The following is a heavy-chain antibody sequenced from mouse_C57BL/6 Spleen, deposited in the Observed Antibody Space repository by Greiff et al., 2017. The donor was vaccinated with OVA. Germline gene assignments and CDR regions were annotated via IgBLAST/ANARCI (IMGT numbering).Heavy chain of an antibody. CDR1: GYTFTSYW. CDR3: ARQHYGSSWYFDV. J-gene: IGHJ1*03. Sequence: VQLQQPGAELVKPGASVKLSCKASGYTFTSYWMHWVKQRPGQGLEWIGMIHPNSGSTNYNEKFKSKATLTVDKSSSTAYMQLSSLTSEDSAVYYCARQHYGSSWYFDVWGTGTTVTVSS. CDR2: IHPNSGST. D-gene: IGHD1-1*01. V-gene: IGHV1-64*01.